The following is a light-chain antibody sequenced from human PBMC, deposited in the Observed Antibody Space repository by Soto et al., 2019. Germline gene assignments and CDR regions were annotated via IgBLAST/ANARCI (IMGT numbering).Light chain of an antibody. CDR3: QHYIRFPKT. Sequence: DTQMTQSPPTLPAFVGDTVTITCRASQSVSSWLAWYQQKPGTAPNLLSYDASSLASGVPSRFSGSGSGTKVTLTIRSLQPDDFATYFCQHYIRFPKTFGQGTKVEMK. V-gene: IGKV1-5*01. CDR2: DAS. J-gene: IGKJ1*01. CDR1: QSVSSW.